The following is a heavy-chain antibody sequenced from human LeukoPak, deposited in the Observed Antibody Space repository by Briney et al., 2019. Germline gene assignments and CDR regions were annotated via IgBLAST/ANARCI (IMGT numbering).Heavy chain of an antibody. Sequence: GGSLRLSCAASGFTFSSYSMNWVRQAPGKGLEWVSSISSSSSYIYYADSVKGRFTISRDNAKNSLYLQMNSLRAEDTAVYYCARDEQYYDSSAPLGYWGQGTLVTVSS. J-gene: IGHJ4*02. CDR1: GFTFSSYS. CDR2: ISSSSSYI. CDR3: ARDEQYYDSSAPLGY. D-gene: IGHD3-22*01. V-gene: IGHV3-21*01.